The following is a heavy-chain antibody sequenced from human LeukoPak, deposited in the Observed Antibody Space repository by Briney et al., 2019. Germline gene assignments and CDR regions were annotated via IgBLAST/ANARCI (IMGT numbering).Heavy chain of an antibody. Sequence: GESLRLSCAASGFTFSNYEMNWVRQAPGKGLEWISYISSSDSTIYYADSVKGRFTISRDNAKNSLYLQMNSLRAEDTAVYYCARDLYYGSGNRYWGQGTLVTVSS. CDR3: ARDLYYGSGNRY. CDR1: GFTFSNYE. CDR2: ISSSDSTI. J-gene: IGHJ4*02. V-gene: IGHV3-48*03. D-gene: IGHD3-10*01.